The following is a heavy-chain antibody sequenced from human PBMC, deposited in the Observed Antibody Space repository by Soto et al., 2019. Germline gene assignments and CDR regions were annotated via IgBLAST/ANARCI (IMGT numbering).Heavy chain of an antibody. D-gene: IGHD2-15*01. CDR3: ARRYEGIDY. V-gene: IGHV4-30-2*01. CDR2: IYHSGST. Sequence: SETLSLTCAVSGGSISSGGYSWSWIRQPPGKGLEWIGYIYHSGSTYYNPSLKSRVTISVDRSKNQFSLKLSSVTAADAAVYYCARRYEGIDYWGQGTLVTVSS. CDR1: GGSISSGGYS. J-gene: IGHJ4*02.